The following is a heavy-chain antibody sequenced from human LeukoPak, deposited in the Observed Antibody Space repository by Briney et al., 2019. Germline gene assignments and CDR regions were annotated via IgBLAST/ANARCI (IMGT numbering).Heavy chain of an antibody. Sequence: RASVKVSCKASGYTFTSYAMNWVRQAPGQRLEWMGWINVGSGNTKYSQKFQGRVTITRDTSASTAYMELSSLRAEDTAVYYCARVSDRFDPWGQGTLVTVSS. D-gene: IGHD1-26*01. CDR3: ARVSDRFDP. V-gene: IGHV1-3*01. CDR1: GYTFTSYA. J-gene: IGHJ5*02. CDR2: INVGSGNT.